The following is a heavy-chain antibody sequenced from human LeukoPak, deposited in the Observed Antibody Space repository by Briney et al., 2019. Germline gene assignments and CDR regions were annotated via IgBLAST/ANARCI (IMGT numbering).Heavy chain of an antibody. CDR1: GFTFSSYA. V-gene: IGHV3-23*01. CDR2: ISGSGGST. J-gene: IGHJ4*02. D-gene: IGHD3-3*01. CDR3: AKDSQAAIFGVVISFDY. Sequence: GGSLRLSCAASGFTFSSYAMSWVRQAPGKGLEWVSAISGSGGSTYYADSVKGRVTISRDNSKNTLYLQMNSLRAEDTAVYYCAKDSQAAIFGVVISFDYWGQGTLVTVSS.